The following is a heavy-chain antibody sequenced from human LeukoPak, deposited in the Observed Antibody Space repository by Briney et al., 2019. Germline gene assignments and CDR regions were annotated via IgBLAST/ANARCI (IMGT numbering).Heavy chain of an antibody. CDR2: IYYSGST. CDR3: ARAPHIVVVPAALYYYYMDV. J-gene: IGHJ6*03. CDR1: GGSISSSSYY. Sequence: PSETLSLTCTVSGGSISSSSYYWGWLRQPPGKGLEWIGSIYYSGSTYYNPSLKSRVTISVDTSKNQFSLKLSSVTAADTAVYYCARAPHIVVVPAALYYYYMDVWGKGTTVTISS. D-gene: IGHD2-2*01. V-gene: IGHV4-39*07.